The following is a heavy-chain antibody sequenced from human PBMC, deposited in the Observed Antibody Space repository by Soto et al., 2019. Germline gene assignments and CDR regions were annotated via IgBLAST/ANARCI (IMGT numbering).Heavy chain of an antibody. D-gene: IGHD3-10*01. CDR3: ARSPRNYYALGSYSYFRH. J-gene: IGHJ1*01. CDR2: ISAYNGNT. CDR1: GYTFTSYG. Sequence: ASVKVSCKAPGYTFTSYGISWVRQAPGQGLEWMGWISAYNGNTNYAQKLQGRVTMTTDTSTSTAYMELSSLRSEDTAVYYCARSPRNYYALGSYSYFRHWGQGTLVTVSS. V-gene: IGHV1-18*01.